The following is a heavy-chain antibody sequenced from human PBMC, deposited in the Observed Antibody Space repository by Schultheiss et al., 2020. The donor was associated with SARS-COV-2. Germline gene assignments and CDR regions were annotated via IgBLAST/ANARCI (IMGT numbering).Heavy chain of an antibody. J-gene: IGHJ6*02. CDR1: GFTFSSYA. Sequence: GGSLRLSCAASGFTFSSYAMSWVRQAPGKGLEWVSGISWNSGSIGYADSVKGRFTISRDNAKNSLYLQMNSLRAEDTAVYYCARDQGLPHYGMDVWGQGTTVTVSS. CDR2: ISWNSGSI. V-gene: IGHV3-9*01. CDR3: ARDQGLPHYGMDV.